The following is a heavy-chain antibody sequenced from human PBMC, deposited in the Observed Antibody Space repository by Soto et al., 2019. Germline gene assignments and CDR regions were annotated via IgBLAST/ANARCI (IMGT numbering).Heavy chain of an antibody. CDR3: ARKQFGYVWGSYRPTDAFDI. D-gene: IGHD3-16*02. CDR1: GGSISSGGYY. Sequence: SETLSLTCTVSGGSISSGGYYWSWIRQHPGKGLEWIGYIYYSGSTYYNPSLKSRVTISVDTSKNQFSLKLSYVTAADTAVYYCARKQFGYVWGSYRPTDAFDIWGQGTMVTVSS. J-gene: IGHJ3*02. CDR2: IYYSGST. V-gene: IGHV4-31*03.